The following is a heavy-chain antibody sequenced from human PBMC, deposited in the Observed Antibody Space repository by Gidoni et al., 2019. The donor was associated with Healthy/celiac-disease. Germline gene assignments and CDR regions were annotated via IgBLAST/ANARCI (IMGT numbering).Heavy chain of an antibody. CDR3: ARDEVSGSLAPDY. Sequence: QLPLVQSGAEVKKPASSVKVSCMPSGYTFTSYGSRWVRQAPGQGLEWMGWISAYNGNTNYAQKLQGRVTMTTDKSTSTAYMELRSVRSDDTAVYYCARDEVSGSLAPDYWGQGTLVTVSS. CDR2: ISAYNGNT. V-gene: IGHV1-18*01. J-gene: IGHJ4*02. D-gene: IGHD1-26*01. CDR1: GYTFTSYG.